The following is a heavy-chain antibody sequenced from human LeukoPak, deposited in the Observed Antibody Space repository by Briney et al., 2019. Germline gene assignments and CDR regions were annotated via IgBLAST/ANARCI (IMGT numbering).Heavy chain of an antibody. J-gene: IGHJ3*02. Sequence: GGSLRLTCADSGSTFSRYAMHWVRQAPGKGLEWVSVISYDGIYKYYADSVKGRFTISRDNSKNTLFLQMNSLRPEDTAVYYCTRETPLDAFGSGQDAFDIWGQGTIVTVSS. CDR2: ISYDGIYK. D-gene: IGHD3-10*01. CDR1: GSTFSRYA. CDR3: TRETPLDAFGSGQDAFDI. V-gene: IGHV3-30-3*01.